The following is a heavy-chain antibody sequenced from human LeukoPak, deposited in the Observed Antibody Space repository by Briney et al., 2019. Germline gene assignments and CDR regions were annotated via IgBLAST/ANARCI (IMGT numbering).Heavy chain of an antibody. Sequence: ASVKVSCKASGYTFTNHAMHWVRRAPGQGLEWMGWINPGNGDTEYSQKFQGRVTIARDTSASTVYLELSSLRFEDTAIYYCARDRGGTGDFDSWGQGSLVTVSS. D-gene: IGHD3-10*01. V-gene: IGHV1-3*01. CDR3: ARDRGGTGDFDS. CDR2: INPGNGDT. J-gene: IGHJ4*02. CDR1: GYTFTNHA.